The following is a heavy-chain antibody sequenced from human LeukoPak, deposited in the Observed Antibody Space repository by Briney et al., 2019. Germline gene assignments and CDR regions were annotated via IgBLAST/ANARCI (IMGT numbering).Heavy chain of an antibody. V-gene: IGHV1-2*02. Sequence: GASVKVSCKASGYTFTGNYMHWVRQAPGQGLEWMGWINPNSGGTNYAQKFQGRVTMTRDTSIGTAYMELSSLRSEDTAVYYCARDVDYWGQGTLVTVSS. CDR3: ARDVDY. J-gene: IGHJ4*02. CDR2: INPNSGGT. CDR1: GYTFTGNY.